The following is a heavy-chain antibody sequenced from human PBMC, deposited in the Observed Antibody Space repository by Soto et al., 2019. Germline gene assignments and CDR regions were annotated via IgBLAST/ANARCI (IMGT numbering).Heavy chain of an antibody. CDR3: ARDAYDDGGV. CDR1: GFTFSTYW. Sequence: EVQLVESGGGLVQPGGSLRLSCAASGFTFSTYWMHWVRQAPGKGLVWVSRINSDGSTTNYADSVKGRFTISRDNAKNTLYLQRNSVRAADTAGYYCARDAYDDGGVWWQGTTVTVSS. J-gene: IGHJ6*01. V-gene: IGHV3-74*01. CDR2: INSDGSTT. D-gene: IGHD3-16*01.